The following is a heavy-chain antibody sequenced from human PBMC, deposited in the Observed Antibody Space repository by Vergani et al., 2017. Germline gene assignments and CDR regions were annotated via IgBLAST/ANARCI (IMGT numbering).Heavy chain of an antibody. D-gene: IGHD1-26*01. Sequence: QVQLVQSGAEVKKPGASVKVSCKASGYTFTSYYMHWVRQAPGQGLEWMGIINPSGGSTSYAQKFQGRVTMTRDTSTSTVYMELSSLRSEDTAVYYCARAEAEIGGSLNNYYVDYWGQGTLVTVSS. CDR3: ARAEAEIGGSLNNYYVDY. CDR1: GYTFTSYY. CDR2: INPSGGST. J-gene: IGHJ4*02. V-gene: IGHV1-46*03.